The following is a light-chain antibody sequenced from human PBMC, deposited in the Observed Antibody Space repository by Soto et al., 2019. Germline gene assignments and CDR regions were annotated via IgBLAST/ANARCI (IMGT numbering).Light chain of an antibody. CDR3: CSYAGSYYYV. J-gene: IGLJ1*01. CDR1: SSDVGGYNY. V-gene: IGLV2-11*01. CDR2: DVS. Sequence: QSALTQPRSVSGSPGQSVTISCTGTSSDVGGYNYVSWYQQHQGKAPKLMIYDVSKRPSGVPDRFSGSKSGNTASLTISGLQAEDEANYYCCSYAGSYYYVFGNGTQLTVL.